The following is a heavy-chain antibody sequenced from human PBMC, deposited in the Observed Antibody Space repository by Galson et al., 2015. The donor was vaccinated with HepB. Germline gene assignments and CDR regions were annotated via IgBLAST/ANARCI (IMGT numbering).Heavy chain of an antibody. CDR3: ARGGGGHRIAARGFDY. D-gene: IGHD6-6*01. CDR1: GFTFSSYG. CDR2: ISKDGSNK. V-gene: IGHV3-30*03. Sequence: SLRLSCAASGFTFSSYGMHWVRQAPGKGLEWVAVISKDGSNKYYADSVKGRFTISRDNSKNTLYLQMNSLRAEDTAVYYCARGGGGHRIAARGFDYWGQGTLVTISS. J-gene: IGHJ4*02.